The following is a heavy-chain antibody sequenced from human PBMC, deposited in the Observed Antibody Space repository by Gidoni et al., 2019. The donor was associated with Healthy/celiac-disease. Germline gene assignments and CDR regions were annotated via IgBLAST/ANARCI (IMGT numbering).Heavy chain of an antibody. CDR3: ARGDSSSPGHYGMDV. J-gene: IGHJ6*02. CDR2: IIPIFGTA. D-gene: IGHD6-13*01. CDR1: GGTFTSYA. V-gene: IGHV1-69*01. Sequence: QVQLVQSGAEVKKPGSSVTVPCKASGGTFTSYAISWVRQAPGQGLEWMGGIIPIFGTANYAQKFQGRVTITADESTSTAYMELSSLRSEDTAVYYCARGDSSSPGHYGMDVWGQGTTVTVSS.